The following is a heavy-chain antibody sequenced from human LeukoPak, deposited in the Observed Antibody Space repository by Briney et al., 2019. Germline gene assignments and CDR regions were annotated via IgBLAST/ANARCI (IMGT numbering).Heavy chain of an antibody. V-gene: IGHV3-20*04. CDR2: INWNGGST. J-gene: IGHJ4*02. CDR1: GFTFDDYA. D-gene: IGHD4-17*01. CDR3: ARAPSDDYGDYFDY. Sequence: GGSLRLSCAASGFTFDDYAMSWVRQAPGKGLEWVSDINWNGGSTGYADSVKGRFTISRDNAKNSLYLQMNSLRAEDMALYYCARAPSDDYGDYFDYWGQGTLVTVSS.